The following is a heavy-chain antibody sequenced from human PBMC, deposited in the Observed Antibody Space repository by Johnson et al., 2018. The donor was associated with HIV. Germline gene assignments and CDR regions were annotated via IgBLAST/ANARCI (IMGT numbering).Heavy chain of an antibody. D-gene: IGHD6-13*01. V-gene: IGHV3-30*02. CDR1: GFTFSSYG. J-gene: IGHJ3*02. CDR2: IRYDGSNK. CDR3: AKDFIAAADHDAFDI. Sequence: QVQLVESGGGVVQPGGSLRLSCAASGFTFSSYGMHWVRQAPGKGLEWVAFIRYDGSNKYYADSVKGRFTISRDNSKNTLYLQMNSLRAEDTAVYYCAKDFIAAADHDAFDIWGQGTMVTVSS.